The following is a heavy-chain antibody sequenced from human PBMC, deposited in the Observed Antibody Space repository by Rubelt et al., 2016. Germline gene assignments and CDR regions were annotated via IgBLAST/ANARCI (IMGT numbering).Heavy chain of an antibody. CDR1: GFTFSSYA. CDR2: ISYDGSNK. V-gene: IGHV3-30*04. D-gene: IGHD1-7*01. CDR3: ARGNYFDP. Sequence: GFTFSSYAMHWVRQAPGKGLEWVAVISYDGSNKYYADSVKGRFTISRDDAKNSLYLQMNGLRAEDTAVYYCARGNYFDPWGQGTLVTVSS. J-gene: IGHJ5*02.